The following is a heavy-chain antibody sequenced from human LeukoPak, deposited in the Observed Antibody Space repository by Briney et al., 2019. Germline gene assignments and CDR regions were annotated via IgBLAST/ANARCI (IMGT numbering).Heavy chain of an antibody. CDR3: ASSLTTATDY. D-gene: IGHD4-11*01. J-gene: IGHJ4*02. CDR1: GGSFSGYY. V-gene: IGHV4-34*01. Sequence: SETLSLTCAVYGGSFSGYYWSWIRQPPGKGLEWIGEINHSGSTNYNPSLKSRVTISVDTSKNQFSLKLSSVTAADTAVYYCASSLTTATDYWGQGTLVTVSS. CDR2: INHSGST.